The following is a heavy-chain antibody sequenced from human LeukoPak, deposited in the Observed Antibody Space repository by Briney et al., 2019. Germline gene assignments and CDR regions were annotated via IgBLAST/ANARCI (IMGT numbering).Heavy chain of an antibody. CDR2: INPNSGGT. Sequence: GASVKVSCKASGYTFTGYYMHWVRQAPGQGLEWMGWINPNSGGTNYAQKFQGRVTMTRDTSIVTAYMELSRLRSDDTAVYYCARETKWIQLWNHWGQGTLVTVSS. CDR3: ARETKWIQLWNH. D-gene: IGHD5-18*01. V-gene: IGHV1-2*02. J-gene: IGHJ5*02. CDR1: GYTFTGYY.